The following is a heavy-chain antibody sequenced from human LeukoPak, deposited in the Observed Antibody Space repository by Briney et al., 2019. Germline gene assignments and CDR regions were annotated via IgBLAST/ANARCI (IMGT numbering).Heavy chain of an antibody. Sequence: GGSLRLSCAASGFTFSSYWMSWVRQAPGKGLEWVANIKQDGSEKYYVDSVKGRFTISRDNAKNSLYLQMNSLRAEDTAAYYCAREGGAYYDFWSGYYRYYYMDVWGKGTTVTVSS. CDR2: IKQDGSEK. D-gene: IGHD3-3*01. V-gene: IGHV3-7*01. CDR1: GFTFSSYW. CDR3: AREGGAYYDFWSGYYRYYYMDV. J-gene: IGHJ6*03.